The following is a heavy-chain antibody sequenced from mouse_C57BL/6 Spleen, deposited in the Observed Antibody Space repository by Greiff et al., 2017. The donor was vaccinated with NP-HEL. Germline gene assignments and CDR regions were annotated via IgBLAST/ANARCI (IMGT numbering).Heavy chain of an antibody. CDR1: GFSFNTYA. V-gene: IGHV10-1*01. J-gene: IGHJ4*01. CDR2: IRSKSNNYAT. Sequence: EVKLMESGGGLVQPKGSLKLSCAASGFSFNTYAMNWVRQAPGKGLEWVARIRSKSNNYATYYADSVKDRFTISRDDSESMLYLQMNNLKTEDTAMYYCVRSYSNFYYAMDYWGQGTSVTVSS. CDR3: VRSYSNFYYAMDY. D-gene: IGHD2-5*01.